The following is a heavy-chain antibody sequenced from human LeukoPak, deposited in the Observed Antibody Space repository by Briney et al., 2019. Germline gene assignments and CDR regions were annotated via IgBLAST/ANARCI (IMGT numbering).Heavy chain of an antibody. CDR3: ARHHGFPTTVNWFDP. D-gene: IGHD4-17*01. CDR2: IYFSGYA. Sequence: SETLSLTCIVSGGSISSSSYYWGWIRQPPGKGLESLGSIYFSGYAYYNPSLKSRVTISVDTSKNQFSLKESSVTAADTAVYYCARHHGFPTTVNWFDPWGQGTLVTVSS. V-gene: IGHV4-39*01. J-gene: IGHJ5*02. CDR1: GGSISSSSYY.